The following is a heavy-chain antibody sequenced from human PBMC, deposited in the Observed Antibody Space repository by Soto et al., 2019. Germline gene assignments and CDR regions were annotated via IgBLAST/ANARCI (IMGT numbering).Heavy chain of an antibody. CDR1: GFTFSSYE. D-gene: IGHD1-26*01. CDR3: ARDSWSYSRDRVFVFDY. V-gene: IGHV3-48*03. CDR2: VGGSGSSK. J-gene: IGHJ4*02. Sequence: EVQLVESGGGLVQPGGSLRLSCVASGFTFSSYEMNWVRQSPGKGLEWLSCVGGSGSSKYYADSVKGRFTISRDNAKRSLYLQMNSLRAEDTAVYYCARDSWSYSRDRVFVFDYWGQGPLVTVSS.